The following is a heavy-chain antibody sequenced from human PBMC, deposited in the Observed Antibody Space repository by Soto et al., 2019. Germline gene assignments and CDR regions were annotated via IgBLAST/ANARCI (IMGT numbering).Heavy chain of an antibody. D-gene: IGHD3-22*01. V-gene: IGHV3-33*01. CDR1: GFTFSSYG. J-gene: IGHJ6*02. Sequence: GGSLRLSCAASGFTFSSYGMHWVRQAPGKGLEWVAVIWYDGSNKYYADSVKGRFTISRDNSKNTLYLQMNSLRAEDTAVYYCARDFQVYYYDSSGYYDSGYYYGMDVWGQGTTVTVSS. CDR3: ARDFQVYYYDSSGYYDSGYYYGMDV. CDR2: IWYDGSNK.